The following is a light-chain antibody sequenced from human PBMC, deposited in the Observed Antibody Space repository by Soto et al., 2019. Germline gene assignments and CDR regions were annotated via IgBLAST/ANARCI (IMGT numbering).Light chain of an antibody. CDR1: NY. V-gene: IGKV1-39*01. Sequence: NYLAWYQQKPGKAPKLLIYGASSMQSGVPDRFSGSGSGTDFTLTISRLQPEDFAAYYCQHGDSTLRTFGGGTKVDIK. CDR3: QHGDSTLRT. CDR2: GAS. J-gene: IGKJ4*02.